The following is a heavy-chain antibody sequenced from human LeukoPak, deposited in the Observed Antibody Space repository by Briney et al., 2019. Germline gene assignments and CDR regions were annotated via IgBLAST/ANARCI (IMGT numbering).Heavy chain of an antibody. D-gene: IGHD2-15*01. CDR3: ARDSGYCSGGSCYSDASDI. V-gene: IGHV3-21*01. CDR2: ISSSSSYI. CDR1: GFTFSNYA. Sequence: GGSLRLSCAASGFTFSNYAMHWVRQAPGKGLEWVSSISSSSSYIYYADSVKGRFTISRDNAKNSLYLQMNSLRAEDTAVYYCARDSGYCSGGSCYSDASDIWGQGTMVAVSS. J-gene: IGHJ3*02.